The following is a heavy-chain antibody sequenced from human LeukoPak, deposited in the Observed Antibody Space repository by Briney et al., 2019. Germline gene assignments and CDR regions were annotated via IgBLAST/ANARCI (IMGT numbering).Heavy chain of an antibody. CDR1: GYNFTNYW. CDR2: IYPGDSDT. J-gene: IGHJ4*02. CDR3: ARHSGSGSYYRPTPYYFDY. Sequence: GESLKISCKGSGYNFTNYWIGWVRQMPGKGLEWMGIIYPGDSDTTYSPSFQGQVTISADKSISTAYLQWSSLEASDTAMYYCARHSGSGSYYRPTPYYFDYWGQGTLVTVSS. V-gene: IGHV5-51*01. D-gene: IGHD3-10*01.